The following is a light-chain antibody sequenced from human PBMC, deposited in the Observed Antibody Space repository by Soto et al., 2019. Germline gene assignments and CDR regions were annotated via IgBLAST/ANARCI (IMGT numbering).Light chain of an antibody. Sequence: QSALTQPRSVSGSPGQSVTISCTGSNSDVGAYKFVSWLQHNPGEAPKVMIYDVTQRPSGVPDRFSGTKSGNTASLTISGLQAEDEADYYCCSYAGSYTGVFGSGTKVTVL. V-gene: IGLV2-11*01. J-gene: IGLJ1*01. CDR3: CSYAGSYTGV. CDR2: DVT. CDR1: NSDVGAYKF.